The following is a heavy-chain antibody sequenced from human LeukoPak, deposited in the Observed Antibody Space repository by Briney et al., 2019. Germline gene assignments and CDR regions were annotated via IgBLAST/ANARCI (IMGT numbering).Heavy chain of an antibody. CDR2: ISYDGSNK. D-gene: IGHD3-9*01. V-gene: IGHV3-30-3*01. CDR1: GFTFSSYA. Sequence: GRSLRLSCAASGFTFSSYAMHWVRQAPGKGLEWVAVISYDGSNKYYADSVKGRFTISRDNSKNTLYLQMNSLRAEDTAVYYCARDQDDILTGPMDVWGQGTTVTVSS. CDR3: ARDQDDILTGPMDV. J-gene: IGHJ6*02.